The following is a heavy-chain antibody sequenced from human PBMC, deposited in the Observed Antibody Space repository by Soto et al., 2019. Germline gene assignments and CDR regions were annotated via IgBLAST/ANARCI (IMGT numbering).Heavy chain of an antibody. CDR1: GFTFSSYA. CDR3: AKDKCGGECYTAGIQH. CDR2: ISGSGGST. J-gene: IGHJ1*01. Sequence: EVQLLESGGGLVQPGGSLRLSCAASGFTFSSYAMSWVRQAPGKGLEWVSAISGSGGSTYYADSVKGRFTISRDNSKNTLYLQMNSLRAEDTAVYYCAKDKCGGECYTAGIQHWGQGTLVTVSS. D-gene: IGHD2-21*01. V-gene: IGHV3-23*01.